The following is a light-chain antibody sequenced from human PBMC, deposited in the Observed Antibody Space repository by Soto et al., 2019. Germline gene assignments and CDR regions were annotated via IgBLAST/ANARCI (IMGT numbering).Light chain of an antibody. CDR3: HEYNNWPFT. Sequence: EIVMTQSPATLSVSPGERATLSCRASQSVSSNLAWYQQKPGQAPRLLIYGASTRATGIPARFSGSGSGTEFTLTISSLQSEHFAVYYCHEYNNWPFTFGPGNKVDIK. V-gene: IGKV3-15*01. CDR2: GAS. J-gene: IGKJ3*01. CDR1: QSVSSN.